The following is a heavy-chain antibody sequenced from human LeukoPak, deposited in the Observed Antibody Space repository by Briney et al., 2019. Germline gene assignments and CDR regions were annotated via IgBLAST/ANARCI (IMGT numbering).Heavy chain of an antibody. CDR2: IRSKANSYAT. J-gene: IGHJ5*02. Sequence: AGGSLRLSCAASGFTFSGSAMHWVRQASGKGLEWVGRIRSKANSYATAYAASVKGRFTISRDNSKNTLYLQMNSLRAEDTAVYYCAKDRGDCSSTSCYFNWFDPWGQGTLVTVSS. CDR1: GFTFSGSA. D-gene: IGHD2-2*01. CDR3: AKDRGDCSSTSCYFNWFDP. V-gene: IGHV3-73*01.